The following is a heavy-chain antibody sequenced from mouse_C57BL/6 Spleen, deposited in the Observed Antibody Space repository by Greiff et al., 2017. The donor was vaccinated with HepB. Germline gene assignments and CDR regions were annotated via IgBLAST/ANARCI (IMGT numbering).Heavy chain of an antibody. D-gene: IGHD1-1*01. CDR3: ARNTGYYFDY. V-gene: IGHV5-17*01. CDR1: GFTFSDYG. J-gene: IGHJ2*01. Sequence: VQLKESGGGLVKPGGSLKLSCAASGFTFSDYGMHWVRQAPEKGLEWVAYISSGSSTIYYADTVKGRFTISRDNAKNTLFLQMTSLRSEDTAMYYCARNTGYYFDYWGQGTTPTVSS. CDR2: ISSGSSTI.